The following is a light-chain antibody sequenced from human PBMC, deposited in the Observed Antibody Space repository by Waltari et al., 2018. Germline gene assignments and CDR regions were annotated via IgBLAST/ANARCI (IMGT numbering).Light chain of an antibody. CDR2: DAS. Sequence: EIVLTQSPATLSLSPGERASLSCRASQSVSRALAWYRHKPGQAHKLLIFDASIRATGTPARFSGSGSGTDFTLTISSLEPEDFAVYYCQQRRDWPLTFGGGTKVEIK. CDR3: QQRRDWPLT. J-gene: IGKJ4*01. CDR1: QSVSRA. V-gene: IGKV3-11*01.